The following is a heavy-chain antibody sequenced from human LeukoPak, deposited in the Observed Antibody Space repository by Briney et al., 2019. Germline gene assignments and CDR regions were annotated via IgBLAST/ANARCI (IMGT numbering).Heavy chain of an antibody. V-gene: IGHV3-48*03. CDR3: AREGIGYYGSGSYYAGQYNWFDP. D-gene: IGHD3-10*01. J-gene: IGHJ5*02. CDR2: ISSSGSTI. Sequence: GGSLRLSCAASGFTFSSYEMNWVRQAPGKGLEWVSYISSSGSTIYYADSVKGRFTISRDNAKNSLYLQMNSLRAEDTAVYYCAREGIGYYGSGSYYAGQYNWFDPWGQGTLVTVSS. CDR1: GFTFSSYE.